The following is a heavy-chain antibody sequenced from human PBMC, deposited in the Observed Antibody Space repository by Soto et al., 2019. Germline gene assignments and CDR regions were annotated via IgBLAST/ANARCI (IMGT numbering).Heavy chain of an antibody. CDR2: ISYDGSNR. V-gene: IGHV3-30*03. D-gene: IGHD3-3*01. J-gene: IGHJ4*02. CDR3: ARVLTIFGVVVNPALGY. Sequence: PGGSLRLSCAASGFTFSSYGMHWVRQAPGKGLEWVAVISYDGSNRYFADSVKGRFTISRDNSENTLYLQMNSLRADDTAVYYCARVLTIFGVVVNPALGYWVQGTLVTVSS. CDR1: GFTFSSYG.